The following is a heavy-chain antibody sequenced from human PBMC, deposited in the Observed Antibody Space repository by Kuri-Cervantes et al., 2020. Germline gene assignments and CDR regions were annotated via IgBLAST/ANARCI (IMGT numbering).Heavy chain of an antibody. D-gene: IGHD1-26*01. CDR2: IYSGGST. CDR1: GFTVSSNY. CDR3: ARDAVSATTARVFDY. V-gene: IGHV3-66*02. Sequence: GGSLRLSCAASGFTVSSNYMSWVRQAPGKGLEWVSVIYSGGSTYYADSVKGRFTISRDNSKNTLYLQMNSLRAEDTAVYYCARDAVSATTARVFDYWGQGTLVTVSS. J-gene: IGHJ4*02.